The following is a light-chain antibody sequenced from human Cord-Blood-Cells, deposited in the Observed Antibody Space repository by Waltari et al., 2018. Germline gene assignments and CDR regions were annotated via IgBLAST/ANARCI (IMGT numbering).Light chain of an antibody. Sequence: QSVLTQPPSASGTPGQRATISSSGSRSNICSNYVSWYQPLPGTAPKLLIYRNNQRPSGVPDRFSGSKSGTSASLAISGLRSEDEADYYCAAWDDSLSGPVFGTGTKVTVL. CDR2: RNN. V-gene: IGLV1-47*01. CDR3: AAWDDSLSGPV. CDR1: RSNICSNY. J-gene: IGLJ1*01.